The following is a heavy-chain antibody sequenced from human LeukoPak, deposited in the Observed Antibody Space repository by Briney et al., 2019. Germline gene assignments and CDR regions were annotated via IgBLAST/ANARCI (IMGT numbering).Heavy chain of an antibody. J-gene: IGHJ5*02. D-gene: IGHD2-2*01. CDR3: ARDCSSTSCFGVNWFDP. V-gene: IGHV1-18*01. CDR2: VSAYNGNT. CDR1: GYTFTSYG. Sequence: GASVKVSCKASGYTFTSYGISWVRQAPGQGLEWMGWVSAYNGNTNYAQKLQGRVTVTTDTSTSTAYMELRSLRSDDTAVYYCARDCSSTSCFGVNWFDPWGQGTLVTVSS.